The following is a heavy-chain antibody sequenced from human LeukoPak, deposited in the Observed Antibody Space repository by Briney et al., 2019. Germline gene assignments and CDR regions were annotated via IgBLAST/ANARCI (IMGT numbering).Heavy chain of an antibody. CDR1: GGSISSYY. CDR2: IYYSGST. CDR3: ARDGADSGGAFDI. Sequence: PSETLSLTCTVSGGSISSYYWSWIRQPPGKGLEWIGYIYYSGSTNYNPSLKSRVTISVDTSKNQFSLKLSSVTAADTAVYYCARDGADSGGAFDIWGQGTMVTVSS. V-gene: IGHV4-59*01. D-gene: IGHD1-26*01. J-gene: IGHJ3*02.